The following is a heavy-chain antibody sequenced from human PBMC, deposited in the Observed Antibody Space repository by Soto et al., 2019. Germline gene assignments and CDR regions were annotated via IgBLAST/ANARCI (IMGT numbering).Heavy chain of an antibody. J-gene: IGHJ4*02. CDR1: GFSVSSNY. D-gene: IGHD3-10*01. V-gene: IGHV3-66*04. Sequence: EVQLVESGGSLVQSGGSMRLSCAASGFSVSSNYMTWVRQAPGQGLECVSVIYSGGNTYYADSVKGRFTISRDNSKNTLYLQMNNVRAEDTAVYYCARRHFYGSDWGQGTLVTVSS. CDR3: ARRHFYGSD. CDR2: IYSGGNT.